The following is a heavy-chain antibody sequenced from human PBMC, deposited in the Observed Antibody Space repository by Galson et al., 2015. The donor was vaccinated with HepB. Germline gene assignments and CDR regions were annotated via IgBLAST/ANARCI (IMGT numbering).Heavy chain of an antibody. CDR3: ARVGEVRPGGKMATIRAHNTPPDY. V-gene: IGHV3-30*14. CDR2: ISYDGSNK. J-gene: IGHJ4*02. Sequence: SLRLSCAASGFPFSTYAMHWVRQAPGKGLEWVAVISYDGSNKYYADSVKGRFTISRDNSKNTLYLQMGSLRAEDMAVYYCARVGEVRPGGKMATIRAHNTPPDYWGQGTLVTVSS. CDR1: GFPFSTYA. D-gene: IGHD5-24*01.